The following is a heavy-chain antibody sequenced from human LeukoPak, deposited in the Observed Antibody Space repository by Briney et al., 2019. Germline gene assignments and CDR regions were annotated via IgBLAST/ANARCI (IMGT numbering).Heavy chain of an antibody. Sequence: PSETLSLTCTVSGGSIRNYYWSWIRQPPGKGLEWIGYIYYSGSTNYNPSLKSRVTISVDTSKNQFSLKLSSVTAADTAVYYCARDRGYSYGGYYYYYMDVWGKGTTVTVSS. J-gene: IGHJ6*03. V-gene: IGHV4-59*01. CDR1: GGSIRNYY. CDR3: ARDRGYSYGGYYYYYMDV. D-gene: IGHD5-18*01. CDR2: IYYSGST.